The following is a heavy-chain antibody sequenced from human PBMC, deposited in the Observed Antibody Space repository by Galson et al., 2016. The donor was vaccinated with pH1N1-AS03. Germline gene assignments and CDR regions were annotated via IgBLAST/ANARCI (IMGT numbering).Heavy chain of an antibody. CDR3: VRDMGTTTAASGF. V-gene: IGHV3-9*01. CDR1: GFTFDDHA. D-gene: IGHD6-13*01. Sequence: SLRLSCAASGFTFDDHAMHWVRQAPGKGLGWVSGIRWDGATGYADSVQGRFTISRDQAKTSLYLQMTSLKIEDTALYYCVRDMGTTTAASGFWGQGILVTVSS. CDR2: IRWDGAT. J-gene: IGHJ4*02.